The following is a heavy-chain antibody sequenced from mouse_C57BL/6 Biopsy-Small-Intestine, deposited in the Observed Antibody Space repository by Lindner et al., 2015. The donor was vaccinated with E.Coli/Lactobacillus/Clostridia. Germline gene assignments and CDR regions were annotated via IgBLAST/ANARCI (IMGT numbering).Heavy chain of an antibody. Sequence: VQLQESGAELVRPGASVKLSCTASGFNIKDDYMHWVKQRPEQGLEWIGRIDPANGNTKYAPKFQDKATITADTSPNTAYLQLSSLTSEDTAVYYCASYYSKQYYFDYWGQGTTLTVSS. V-gene: IGHV14-3*01. D-gene: IGHD2-5*01. CDR2: IDPANGNT. CDR3: ASYYSKQYYFDY. CDR1: GFNIKDDY. J-gene: IGHJ2*01.